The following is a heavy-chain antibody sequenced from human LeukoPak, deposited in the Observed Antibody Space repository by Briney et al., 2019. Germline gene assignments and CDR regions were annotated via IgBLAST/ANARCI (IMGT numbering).Heavy chain of an antibody. Sequence: QPGGSLRLSCAASGSIFSNFAMTWVRQAQGKGLEWVSGISGSGGSTYYADSVKGRFTISRDNSKNTLYLQMSSLRAEDTAVYYCAKAKGSGLKFYFDSWGQGTLVPVSS. CDR2: ISGSGGST. D-gene: IGHD6-19*01. V-gene: IGHV3-23*01. CDR1: GSIFSNFA. CDR3: AKAKGSGLKFYFDS. J-gene: IGHJ4*02.